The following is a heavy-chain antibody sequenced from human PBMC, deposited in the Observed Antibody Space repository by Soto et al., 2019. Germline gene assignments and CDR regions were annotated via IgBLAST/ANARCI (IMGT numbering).Heavy chain of an antibody. CDR1: GGSTSSDSY. Sequence: PSETLSLTCTVSGGSTSSDSYWSCIRQPPGKGLEWIGHIYYSGNTDYNPSLKSRLAISIDTSKNQFSLKLSSVTAADTAVYFCAREGGESSDGLYYFDSWGQGSLVTVSS. CDR3: AREGGESSDGLYYFDS. V-gene: IGHV4-30-4*01. J-gene: IGHJ4*02. D-gene: IGHD3-16*01. CDR2: IYYSGNT.